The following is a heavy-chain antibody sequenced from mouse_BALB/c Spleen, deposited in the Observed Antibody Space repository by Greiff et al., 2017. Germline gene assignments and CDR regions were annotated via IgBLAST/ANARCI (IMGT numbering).Heavy chain of an antibody. D-gene: IGHD2-1*01. Sequence: VQLQQSGPGLVAPSQSLSITCTVSGFSLTSYGVHWVRQPPGKGLEWLGVIWAGGSTNYNSALMSRLSISKDNSKSQVFLKMNSLQTDDTAMYYCARDRGYYGNRYAMDYWGQGTSVTVSS. V-gene: IGHV2-9*02. CDR2: IWAGGST. J-gene: IGHJ4*01. CDR1: GFSLTSYG. CDR3: ARDRGYYGNRYAMDY.